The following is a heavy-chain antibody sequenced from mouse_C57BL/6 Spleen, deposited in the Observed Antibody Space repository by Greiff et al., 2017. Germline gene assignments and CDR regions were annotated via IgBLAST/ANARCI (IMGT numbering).Heavy chain of an antibody. Sequence: QVQLQQPGAELVMPGASVKLSCKASGYTFTSYWMHWVKQRPGQGLEWIGEIDPSDSYTNYNQKFKGKSTLTVDKSSSTAYMQLSSLTSEDSAVYYCARAIITSVVAKGAMDYWGQGTSVTVSS. V-gene: IGHV1-69*01. CDR2: IDPSDSYT. J-gene: IGHJ4*01. CDR1: GYTFTSYW. D-gene: IGHD1-1*01. CDR3: ARAIITSVVAKGAMDY.